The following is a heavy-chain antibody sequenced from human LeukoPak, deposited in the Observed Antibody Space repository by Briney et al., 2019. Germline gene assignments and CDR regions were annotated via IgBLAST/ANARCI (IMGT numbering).Heavy chain of an antibody. CDR2: INPSGGST. CDR3: ARDAYDFWSGYRFDY. D-gene: IGHD3-3*01. Sequence: ASVKVSCKASGYTFTSYYMHWVRQAPGQGLEWMGIINPSGGSTSYAQKFQGRVTMTRDTSTSTVYMELSSLRSEDTAAYYCARDAYDFWSGYRFDYWGQGTLVTVSS. CDR1: GYTFTSYY. J-gene: IGHJ4*02. V-gene: IGHV1-46*01.